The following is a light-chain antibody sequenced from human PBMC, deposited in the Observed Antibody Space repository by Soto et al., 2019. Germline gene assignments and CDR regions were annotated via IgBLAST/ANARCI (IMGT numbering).Light chain of an antibody. Sequence: EIVMTQSPATLSMSPGERATLSCRASQTVYSNLAWYQQKPGQAPRLLIYGASTRATGIPARFSGSGSGTEFTLTISSLQSEDFAVYYCQQYNNWPLTFGQGTKVDVK. CDR2: GAS. J-gene: IGKJ1*01. CDR3: QQYNNWPLT. V-gene: IGKV3-15*01. CDR1: QTVYSN.